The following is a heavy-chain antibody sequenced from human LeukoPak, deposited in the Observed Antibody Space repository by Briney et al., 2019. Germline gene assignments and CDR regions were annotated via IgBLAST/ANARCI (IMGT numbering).Heavy chain of an antibody. J-gene: IGHJ4*02. CDR1: GYTFTTYW. D-gene: IGHD6-13*01. CDR2: IYPGDSDP. Sequence: GESPKISCKGSGYTFTTYWIGWVRQMPGKGLEWMGIIYPGDSDPRYSPSFQGQVTISADKSISTAYLQWSSLKASDSAMYYCARHGLGSSWFGFDYWGQGTLVTVSS. CDR3: ARHGLGSSWFGFDY. V-gene: IGHV5-51*01.